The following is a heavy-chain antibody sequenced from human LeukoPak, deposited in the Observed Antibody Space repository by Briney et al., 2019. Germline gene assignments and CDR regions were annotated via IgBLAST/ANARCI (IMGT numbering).Heavy chain of an antibody. Sequence: SQTLSLTCAVYGGSLSSGGYSWSWIRQPPGKGLEWIGYIYHSGSTYYNPSLKSRVTISVDRSKNQFSLKLSSVTAADTAVYYCASVVKDIWGQGTMVTVSS. V-gene: IGHV4-30-2*01. CDR3: ASVVKDI. CDR1: GGSLSSGGYS. CDR2: IYHSGST. J-gene: IGHJ3*02.